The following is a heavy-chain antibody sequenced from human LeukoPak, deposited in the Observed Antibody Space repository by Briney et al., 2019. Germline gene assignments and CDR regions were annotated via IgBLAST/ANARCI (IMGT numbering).Heavy chain of an antibody. CDR3: AKDGCGGGSCYEDY. CDR2: ISGSGGST. D-gene: IGHD2-15*01. CDR1: GFTFSSYA. V-gene: IGHV3-23*01. Sequence: GGSLRLSCAASGFTFSSYAMSWVRQAPGKGLEWVSGISGSGGSTYYADSVKGRFTISRDNSKKTLYLQMNSLTAEDTAVYYWAKDGCGGGSCYEDYWGRGPLVTVPP. J-gene: IGHJ4*02.